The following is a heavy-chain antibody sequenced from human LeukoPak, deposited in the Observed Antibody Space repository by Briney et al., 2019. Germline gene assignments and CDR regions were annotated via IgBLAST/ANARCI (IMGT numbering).Heavy chain of an antibody. CDR3: ARAPQGRSGYYSYGMDV. Sequence: SETLSLTCTVSGGSISSHYWSWIRQPPGKGLEWIGYIFYSGSTNYNPSLKSRVTISVDKSKNQFPLKLRSLTAADTAVYFCARAPQGRSGYYSYGMDVWGQGTTVTVSS. CDR2: IFYSGST. V-gene: IGHV4-59*11. D-gene: IGHD3-22*01. J-gene: IGHJ6*02. CDR1: GGSISSHY.